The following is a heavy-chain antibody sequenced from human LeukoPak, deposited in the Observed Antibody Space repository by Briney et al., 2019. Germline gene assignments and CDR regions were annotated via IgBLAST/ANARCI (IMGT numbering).Heavy chain of an antibody. V-gene: IGHV4-61*02. CDR2: IYTSGST. D-gene: IGHD2-15*01. Sequence: SQTLSLTCTVSGGSISGGSYYWSWIRQPAGKGLEWIGRIYTSGSTNYNPSLKSRVTISVDTSKNQFSLKLSSVTAADTAVYYCARDVGYCGGGSCYWGYYYYMDVWGKGTTVTVSS. CDR1: GGSISGGSYY. CDR3: ARDVGYCGGGSCYWGYYYYMDV. J-gene: IGHJ6*03.